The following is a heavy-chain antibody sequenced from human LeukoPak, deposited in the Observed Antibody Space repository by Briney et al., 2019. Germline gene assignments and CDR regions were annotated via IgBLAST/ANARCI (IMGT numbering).Heavy chain of an antibody. CDR1: GLTFSGSA. D-gene: IGHD1-26*01. J-gene: IGHJ4*02. V-gene: IGHV3-73*01. CDR2: IRSKTNNYAT. Sequence: GGSLRLSCAASGLTFSGSAMHWVRQASGKGLEWFGRIRSKTNNYATAYAASVKGRFTISRDDSKNTAYLQMNSLKTDDTAVYFCTKGKWGYPFDYWGQGTLVTVSS. CDR3: TKGKWGYPFDY.